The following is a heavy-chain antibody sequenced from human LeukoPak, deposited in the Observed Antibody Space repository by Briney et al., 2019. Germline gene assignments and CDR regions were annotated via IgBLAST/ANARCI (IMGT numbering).Heavy chain of an antibody. J-gene: IGHJ4*02. CDR3: AKADSSSWYALDY. CDR2: ISSNGGST. D-gene: IGHD6-13*01. Sequence: GGSLRLSCAASGFTFSSYAMHWVRQAPGKGLEYVSAISSNGGSTYYANSVKGRFTISRDNSKNTLYLQMNSLRAEDTAVYYCAKADSSSWYALDYWGQGTLVTVSS. CDR1: GFTFSSYA. V-gene: IGHV3-64*01.